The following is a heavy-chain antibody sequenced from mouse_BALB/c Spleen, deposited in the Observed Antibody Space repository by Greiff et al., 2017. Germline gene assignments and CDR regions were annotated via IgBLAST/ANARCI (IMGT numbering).Heavy chain of an antibody. D-gene: IGHD2-4*01. J-gene: IGHJ2*01. CDR1: GFTFSSYG. CDR3: ARQGSTMITIDY. CDR2: ISSGGSYT. V-gene: IGHV5-6*01. Sequence: EVNLVESGGDLVKPGGSLKLSCAASGFTFSSYGMSWVRQTPDKRLEWVATISSGGSYTYYPDSVKGRFTISRDNAKNTLYLQMSSLKSEDTAMYYCARQGSTMITIDYWGQGTTLTVSS.